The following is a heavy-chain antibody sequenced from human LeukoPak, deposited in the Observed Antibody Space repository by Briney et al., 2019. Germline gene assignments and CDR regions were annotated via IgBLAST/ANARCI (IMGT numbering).Heavy chain of an antibody. CDR2: INSDGSST. J-gene: IGHJ3*02. CDR3: ARGLSGFDAFDI. CDR1: GFTFSSYW. D-gene: IGHD1-26*01. V-gene: IGHV3-74*01. Sequence: PGGSLRLSCAASGFTFSSYWVHWVRQAPGKGLVWVSRINSDGSSTSYADSVKGRFTISRDNAKNTLYLQMNSLRAEDTAVYYCARGLSGFDAFDIWGQGTMVTVSS.